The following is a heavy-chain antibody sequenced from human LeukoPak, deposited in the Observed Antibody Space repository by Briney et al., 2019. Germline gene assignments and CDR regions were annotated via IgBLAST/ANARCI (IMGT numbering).Heavy chain of an antibody. Sequence: SGTLSLTCAVSGGSITNSYWWTWVRQSPGKGLEWVGEIYYSGSTNYNPSLKSRVTMSVDTSKNQFSLNLTSVTAADTAVYYCARATTFDYWGPGTLVTVSS. CDR1: GGSITNSYW. V-gene: IGHV4-4*02. CDR2: IYYSGST. CDR3: ARATTFDY. J-gene: IGHJ4*02. D-gene: IGHD1-1*01.